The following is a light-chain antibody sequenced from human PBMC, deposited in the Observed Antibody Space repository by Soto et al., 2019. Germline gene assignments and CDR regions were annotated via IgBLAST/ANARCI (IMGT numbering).Light chain of an antibody. J-gene: IGKJ1*01. Sequence: EIVMTQSPASLSVSPGERATLSCRASQSVSSNLAWYQQKPGQAPRLLIHGASARATGIPDRFSGSGSGTDFTLTISSLQSEDVAVYYCQQYNNWTWTFGQGTKVEFK. CDR1: QSVSSN. CDR3: QQYNNWTWT. V-gene: IGKV3-15*01. CDR2: GAS.